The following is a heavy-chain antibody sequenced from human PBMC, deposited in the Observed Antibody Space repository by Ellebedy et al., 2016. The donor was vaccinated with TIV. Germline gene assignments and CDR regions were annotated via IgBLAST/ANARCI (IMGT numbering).Heavy chain of an antibody. CDR3: AKGRGGGSDSSVPRYYFDY. CDR1: GFTFSSYA. J-gene: IGHJ4*02. D-gene: IGHD3-22*01. V-gene: IGHV3-23*01. Sequence: PGGSLRLSCAASGFTFSSYAMSWVRQAPGKGLEWVSTISNTGSRTYYADSVEGRFIISRDNSKRTLFLQMNSLRAEDTALYYCAKGRGGGSDSSVPRYYFDYWGLGTLVTVSS. CDR2: ISNTGSRT.